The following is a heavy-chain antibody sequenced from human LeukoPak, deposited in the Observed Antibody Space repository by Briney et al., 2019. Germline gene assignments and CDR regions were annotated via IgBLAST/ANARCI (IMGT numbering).Heavy chain of an antibody. J-gene: IGHJ3*02. CDR2: TYYKSKWYN. V-gene: IGHV6-1*01. CDR3: ARGDQAFDI. D-gene: IGHD2-2*01. Sequence: SQTLSLTCAISGDSVSSNSVAWNWIRQSPSRGLEWLGRTYYKSKWYNNYAVSVKSRITINPDTSKNQFSLQLNSVTPEDTAVYYCARGDQAFDIWGQGTMVTVSS. CDR1: GDSVSSNSVA.